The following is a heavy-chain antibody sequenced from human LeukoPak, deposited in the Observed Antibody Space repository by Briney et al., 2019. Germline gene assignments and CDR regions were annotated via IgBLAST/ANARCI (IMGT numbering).Heavy chain of an antibody. J-gene: IGHJ4*02. CDR3: ARGGRTGTIFGVVTFDY. CDR2: INPNSGGT. Sequence: ASVKVSCKASGYTFTGYYMHWVRQAPGQGLEWMGWINPNSGGTNYAQKSQGRVTMTRDTSISTAYMELGRLRSDDTAVYYCARGGRTGTIFGVVTFDYWGQGTLVTVSS. D-gene: IGHD3-3*01. CDR1: GYTFTGYY. V-gene: IGHV1-2*02.